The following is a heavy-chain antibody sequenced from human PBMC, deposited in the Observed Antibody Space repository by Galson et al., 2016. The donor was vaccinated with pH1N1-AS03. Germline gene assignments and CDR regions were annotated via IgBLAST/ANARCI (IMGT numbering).Heavy chain of an antibody. D-gene: IGHD5-24*01. CDR2: GYSSGHT. V-gene: IGHV4-61*02. CDR1: GGSVSSGNYY. Sequence: TLSLTCTVSGGSVSSGNYYWSWIRQPAGKGLEWIGRGYSSGHTNYNPSLKGRVTISVDTSKNQFSLRLSSVTAADTAFYYCAREDGSPVISKFDYWGQGTLVTVSS. CDR3: AREDGSPVISKFDY. J-gene: IGHJ4*02.